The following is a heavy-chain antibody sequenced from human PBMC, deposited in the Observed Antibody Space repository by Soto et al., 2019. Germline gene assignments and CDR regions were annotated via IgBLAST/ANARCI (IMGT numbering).Heavy chain of an antibody. CDR2: IYYSGST. CDR1: GGSISSGGYY. Sequence: QVQLQESGPGLVKPSQTLSLTCTVSGGSISSGGYYWSWIRQPPGKGLEWIGYIYYSGSTYYNPSLKSRVNISVDTSKNQSSLKLSSVTAADTAVYYCARETYYYDSSGAMGLYYFDYWGQGTLVTVSS. CDR3: ARETYYYDSSGAMGLYYFDY. J-gene: IGHJ4*02. D-gene: IGHD3-22*01. V-gene: IGHV4-31*03.